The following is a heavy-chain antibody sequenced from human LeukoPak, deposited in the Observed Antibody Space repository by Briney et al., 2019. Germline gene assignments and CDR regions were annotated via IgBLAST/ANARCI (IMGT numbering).Heavy chain of an antibody. V-gene: IGHV4-59*01. Sequence: SETLSLTCTVSGGSISSYYWSWIRQPPGKGLEWIGYIYYSGSTEYNPSLRSRVTISIDTSKNRFSLKLSSVTAADTAVYYCARHYGAGSYYDNWFDPWGQGTLVTVSS. J-gene: IGHJ5*02. D-gene: IGHD3-10*01. CDR3: ARHYGAGSYYDNWFDP. CDR2: IYYSGST. CDR1: GGSISSYY.